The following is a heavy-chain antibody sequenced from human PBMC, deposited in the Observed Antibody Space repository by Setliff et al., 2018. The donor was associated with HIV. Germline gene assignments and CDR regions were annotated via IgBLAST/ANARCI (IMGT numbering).Heavy chain of an antibody. CDR1: GGSFSGFY. D-gene: IGHD2-15*01. CDR3: ARGAYCGGASCSLTRFDP. Sequence: SETLSLTCAVYGGSFSGFYWIWIRQPPGKGLEWIGEIKHGGNANYNPSLKSRVTISVDGSTNQFSLKLGSVTAADAAVYYCARGAYCGGASCSLTRFDPWGQGTLVTVSS. J-gene: IGHJ5*02. CDR2: IKHGGNA. V-gene: IGHV4-34*01.